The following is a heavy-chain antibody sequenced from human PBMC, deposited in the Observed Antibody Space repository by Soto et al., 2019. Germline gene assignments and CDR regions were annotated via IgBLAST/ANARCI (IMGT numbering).Heavy chain of an antibody. CDR2: IRSKAYGGTT. Sequence: PGGSLRLSCTASGFTFGDYDMSWFRQAPGKGLEWVGFIRSKAYGGTTEYAASVKGRFTISRDDSKSIAYLQMNSLKTEDTAVYYCTRATGDYIIDYWGQGTLVTVSS. V-gene: IGHV3-49*03. J-gene: IGHJ4*02. CDR3: TRATGDYIIDY. CDR1: GFTFGDYD. D-gene: IGHD4-17*01.